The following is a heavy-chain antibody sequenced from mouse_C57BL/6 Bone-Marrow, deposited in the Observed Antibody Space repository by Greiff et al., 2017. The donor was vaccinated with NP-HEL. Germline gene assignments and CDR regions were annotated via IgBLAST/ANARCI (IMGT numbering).Heavy chain of an antibody. D-gene: IGHD1-1*01. V-gene: IGHV1-55*01. CDR3: ARSTVVAPYWYFDV. Sequence: QLQQPGAELVKPGALVKMSCKASGYTFPSYWITWVKQRPGQGLEWIGDIYPGSGSTNYNEKFKSKATLTVDTSSSTAYMQLSSLTSEDSAVYYCARSTVVAPYWYFDVWGTGTTVTVSS. J-gene: IGHJ1*03. CDR1: GYTFPSYW. CDR2: IYPGSGST.